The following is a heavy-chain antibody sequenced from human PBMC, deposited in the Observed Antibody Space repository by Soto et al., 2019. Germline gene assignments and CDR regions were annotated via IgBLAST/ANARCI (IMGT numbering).Heavy chain of an antibody. Sequence: SETLSLTRAVSGGSISGSYYSWRWLHQSPGKGPEWIGSVVYTGFTSYNPSLESRVSGSVDTSQNQFSLKVSGVSAADTAVYYCATARKGCNWNYFDHWGQGALVT. J-gene: IGHJ4*02. V-gene: IGHV4-39*01. D-gene: IGHD1-20*01. CDR2: VVYTGFT. CDR3: ATARKGCNWNYFDH. CDR1: GGSISGSYYS.